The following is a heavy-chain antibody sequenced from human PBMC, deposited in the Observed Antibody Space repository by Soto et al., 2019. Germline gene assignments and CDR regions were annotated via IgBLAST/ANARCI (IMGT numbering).Heavy chain of an antibody. V-gene: IGHV5-10-1*01. CDR2: IDPTDSYT. D-gene: IGHD3-10*01. Sequence: PGESLKISCQGAGYSFTTYWISWVRQMPGKGLECMGRIDPTDSYTDYSPSFEGHVTMSVDRSINTAYLEWSSLRAEDTAVYYCARVVHYYGSGSYYGPYFDYWGQGTLVTVSS. CDR1: GYSFTTYW. J-gene: IGHJ4*02. CDR3: ARVVHYYGSGSYYGPYFDY.